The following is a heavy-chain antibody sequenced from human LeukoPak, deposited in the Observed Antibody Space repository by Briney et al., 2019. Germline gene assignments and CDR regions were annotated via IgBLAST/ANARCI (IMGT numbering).Heavy chain of an antibody. CDR1: GFTFSSYG. D-gene: IGHD3-10*01. CDR2: IRYDGSNK. V-gene: IGHV3-30*02. J-gene: IGHJ2*01. CDR3: AKDRGPRDYWYFDL. Sequence: GGSLRLSCAASGFTFSSYGMHWVRQAPGKGLEWVAFIRYDGSNKYYADSVKGRFTISRDNSKNTLYLQMNSLRAEDTAVYYCAKDRGPRDYWYFDLWGRGTLVTVSS.